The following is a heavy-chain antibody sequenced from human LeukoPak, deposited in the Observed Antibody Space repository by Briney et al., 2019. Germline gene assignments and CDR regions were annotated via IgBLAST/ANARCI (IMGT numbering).Heavy chain of an antibody. V-gene: IGHV4-39*07. J-gene: IGHJ4*02. Sequence: SETLSLTCSVSGVSIRSSSYYWGWIRQPPGKGLEWIGSIYFSGSTYYNPSLKSRPTISVDMSKNLVSLNLRSVTAADTAVYYCARDPTVTTSPYFDYWGQGTLVTVSS. CDR2: IYFSGST. CDR1: GVSIRSSSYY. D-gene: IGHD4-17*01. CDR3: ARDPTVTTSPYFDY.